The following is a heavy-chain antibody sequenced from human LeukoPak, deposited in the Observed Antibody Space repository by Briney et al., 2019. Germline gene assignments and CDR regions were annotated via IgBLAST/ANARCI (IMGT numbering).Heavy chain of an antibody. V-gene: IGHV3-21*01. Sequence: GGSLRLSCAASGFTFSSYSMNWVRQAPGKGLEWVSSISSSSSYIYYADSVKGRFTISRGNAKNSLYLQMNSLRAEDTAVYYCARDYRLDAFDIWGQGTMVTVSS. CDR2: ISSSSSYI. CDR3: ARDYRLDAFDI. J-gene: IGHJ3*02. CDR1: GFTFSSYS.